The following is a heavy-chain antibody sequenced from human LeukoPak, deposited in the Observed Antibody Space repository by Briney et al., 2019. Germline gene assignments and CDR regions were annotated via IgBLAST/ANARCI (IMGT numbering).Heavy chain of an antibody. CDR2: IYYSGST. D-gene: IGHD5-12*01. J-gene: IGHJ5*02. V-gene: IGHV4-31*03. CDR1: GGSISSGGYY. Sequence: SQTLSLTCTVSGGSISSGGYYWSWIRQHPGKGLEWIGYIYYSGSTYYNPSLKSRVTIPVDTSKNQFSLKLSSVTAADTAVYYCARDGSPFRGGYSGYDLSWFDPWGQGTLVTVSS. CDR3: ARDGSPFRGGYSGYDLSWFDP.